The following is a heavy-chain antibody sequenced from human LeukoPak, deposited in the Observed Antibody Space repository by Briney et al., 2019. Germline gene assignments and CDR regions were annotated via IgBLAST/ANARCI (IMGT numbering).Heavy chain of an antibody. CDR3: ARDRGRELAADS. Sequence: ASVKVSCKASGYTFTGYYMQWVRQAPGQGLEWMGWINPNSGGTKYAQKFQGRVTMTRDTSISTAYMELSSLGYDDTAVYYCARDRGRELAADSWGQGTLVTVSS. J-gene: IGHJ4*02. D-gene: IGHD3-16*01. V-gene: IGHV1-2*02. CDR1: GYTFTGYY. CDR2: INPNSGGT.